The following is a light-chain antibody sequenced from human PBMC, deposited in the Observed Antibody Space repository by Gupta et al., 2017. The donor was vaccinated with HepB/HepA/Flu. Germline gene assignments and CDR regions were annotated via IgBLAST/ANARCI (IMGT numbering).Light chain of an antibody. CDR2: INN. V-gene: IGLV1-44*01. CDR1: SSNIGSNT. CDR3: SSGDDSRSGII. Sequence: QSVLTQPPSASDIPGQRVTISCSGSSSNIGSNTVNWYQQLPGTAPKLLIYINNQRPSGVPARFSGSKSGTSASLAISGLQAEDEADYYCSSGDDSRSGIIFGGGTKVTVL. J-gene: IGLJ2*01.